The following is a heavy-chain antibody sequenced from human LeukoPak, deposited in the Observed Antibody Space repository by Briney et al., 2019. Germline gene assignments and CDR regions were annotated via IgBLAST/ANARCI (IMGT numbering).Heavy chain of an antibody. CDR3: ARQSRGSSGYSEYDY. D-gene: IGHD3-22*01. J-gene: IGHJ4*02. CDR2: IYPGDSDT. CDR1: GYSFTDYW. V-gene: IGHV5-51*01. Sequence: KGGESLKISCKGSGYSFTDYWIGWVRQMPGKGLEWMGIIYPGDSDTRYSPSFQGQVTISADKSISTAYLQWSSLKASDTAMYYCARQSRGSSGYSEYDYWGQGTLVTVSS.